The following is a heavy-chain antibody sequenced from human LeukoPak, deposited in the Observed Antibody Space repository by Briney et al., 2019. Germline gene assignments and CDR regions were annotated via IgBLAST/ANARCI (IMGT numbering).Heavy chain of an antibody. CDR2: ISSSSSYI. J-gene: IGHJ3*02. CDR3: ARREGIAAAGNAFDI. CDR1: GFTFSSYS. V-gene: IGHV3-21*01. Sequence: GGSLRLSCAASGFTFSSYSMNWVRQAPGKGLEWVSSISSSSSYIYYADSVKGRLTISRDNAKNSLYLQMNSLRAEDTAVYYCARREGIAAAGNAFDIWGQGTMVTVSS. D-gene: IGHD6-13*01.